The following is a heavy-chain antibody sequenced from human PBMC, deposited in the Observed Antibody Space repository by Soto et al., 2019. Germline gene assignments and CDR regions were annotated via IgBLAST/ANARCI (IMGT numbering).Heavy chain of an antibody. Sequence: PGGSLRLSCAASGFTLSYYYMTWIRQTPGKGLEWVAHIDGRSDNIGYADSVKGRFTISRDNARNSLFLQMNSVTADDTGVYFCTKGGRTTSYYWEYWVPGXLVTVXS. CDR2: IDGRSDNI. CDR3: TKGGRTTSYYWEY. J-gene: IGHJ1*01. CDR1: GFTLSYYY. V-gene: IGHV3-11*03. D-gene: IGHD3-10*01.